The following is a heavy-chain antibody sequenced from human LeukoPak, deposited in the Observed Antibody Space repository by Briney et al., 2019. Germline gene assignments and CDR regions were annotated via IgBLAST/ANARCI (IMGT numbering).Heavy chain of an antibody. J-gene: IGHJ6*02. D-gene: IGHD6-6*01. CDR2: VDAGSDNR. Sequence: ASVKVSCKASGYRFTSYGIHWVRQAPGQRLEWMGSVDAGSDNRKYSQKFQGRVTITSDTSASTAYMELSSLRSEDTAVYYCSRKYSSSSPYYYYGMDVWGQGTTVTVSS. CDR1: GYRFTSYG. CDR3: SRKYSSSSPYYYYGMDV. V-gene: IGHV1-3*01.